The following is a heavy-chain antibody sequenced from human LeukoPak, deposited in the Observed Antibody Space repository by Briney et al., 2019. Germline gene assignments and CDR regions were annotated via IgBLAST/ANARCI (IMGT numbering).Heavy chain of an antibody. D-gene: IGHD4-17*01. CDR1: GFTVSGNY. V-gene: IGHV3-11*04. CDR2: ISGSGTTI. Sequence: PGGSLRLSCAVSGFTVSGNYMSWVRQAPGKGLEWVSYISGSGTTIYYADSVKGRFTISRDNAKNSLYLQMNSLRAEDTAVYYCARDRSTVTTWVDYWGQGTLVTVSS. J-gene: IGHJ4*02. CDR3: ARDRSTVTTWVDY.